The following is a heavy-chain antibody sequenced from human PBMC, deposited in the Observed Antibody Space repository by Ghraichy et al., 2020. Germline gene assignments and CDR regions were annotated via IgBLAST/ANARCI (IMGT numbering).Heavy chain of an antibody. CDR2: IYYSGST. D-gene: IGHD6-13*01. CDR3: ARRQQLANDAFDI. Sequence: SQTLSLTCTVSGGSISSSSYYWGWIRQPPGKGLEWIGSIYYSGSTYYNPSLKSRVTISVDTSKNQFSLKLSSVTAADTAVYYCARRQQLANDAFDIWGQGTMVTVSS. J-gene: IGHJ3*02. V-gene: IGHV4-39*01. CDR1: GGSISSSSYY.